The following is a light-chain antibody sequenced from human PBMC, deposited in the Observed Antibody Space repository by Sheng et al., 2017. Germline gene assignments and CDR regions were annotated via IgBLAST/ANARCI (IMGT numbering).Light chain of an antibody. CDR1: QTIYSN. V-gene: IGKV3D-15*01. J-gene: IGKJ4*01. CDR3: HQYENWPLS. Sequence: EVVMTQSPGSLSLSPGDSATLSCRASQTIYSNLAWYQQKSGQTPRLLIYAASTRAAGVPARFGGSGSGTEFTLTISGLQSDDFATYYCHQYENWPLSFGGGTKVDLK. CDR2: AAS.